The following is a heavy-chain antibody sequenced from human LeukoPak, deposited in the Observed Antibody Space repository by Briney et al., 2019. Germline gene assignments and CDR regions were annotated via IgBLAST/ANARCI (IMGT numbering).Heavy chain of an antibody. V-gene: IGHV3-66*01. J-gene: IGHJ6*02. D-gene: IGHD4-4*01. Sequence: QPGGSLGLSCAASGFTVSSNYMSWVRQAPGKGLEWVSVIYSGGSTYYADSVKGRLTISRDNSKNTLYLQMNSLRAEDTAVYYCARDLTTVTNYYYYGMDVWGQGTTVTVSS. CDR3: ARDLTTVTNYYYYGMDV. CDR1: GFTVSSNY. CDR2: IYSGGST.